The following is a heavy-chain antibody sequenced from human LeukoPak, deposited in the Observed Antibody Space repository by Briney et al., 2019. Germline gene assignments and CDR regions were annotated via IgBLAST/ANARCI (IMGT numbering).Heavy chain of an antibody. CDR3: ARGQEWDQDYYDSSGYYYFDY. D-gene: IGHD3-22*01. V-gene: IGHV3-53*01. Sequence: GGSLRLSCAASGFTVSSNYMSWVRQAPGKGLEWVSVIYSGSSTYYADSVKGRFTISRDNSKNTLYLQMNSLRAEDTAVYYCARGQEWDQDYYDSSGYYYFDYWGQGTLVTVSS. J-gene: IGHJ4*02. CDR2: IYSGSST. CDR1: GFTVSSNY.